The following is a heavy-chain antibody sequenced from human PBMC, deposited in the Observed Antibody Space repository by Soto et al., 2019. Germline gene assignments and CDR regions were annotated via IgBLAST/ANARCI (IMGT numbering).Heavy chain of an antibody. V-gene: IGHV3-23*01. Sequence: VQLLESGGGLVRPGESLRLSCAASGFNFNKYAMSWVRQAPGEGLEWVSGISCCGGTASYADSVKGRFTIARDDAKNTLYLDMNSLRVEDTAEYYCAKADGQQLLLPHRETWGRGTLVTVS. CDR3: AKADGQQLLLPHRET. CDR2: ISCCGGTA. J-gene: IGHJ5*02. CDR1: GFNFNKYA. D-gene: IGHD2-15*01.